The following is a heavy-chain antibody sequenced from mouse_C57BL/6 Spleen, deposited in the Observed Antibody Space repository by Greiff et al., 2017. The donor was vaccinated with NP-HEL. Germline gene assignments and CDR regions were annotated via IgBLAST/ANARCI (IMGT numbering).Heavy chain of an antibody. D-gene: IGHD1-1*01. CDR1: GYAFSSYW. CDR3: ARGITTVVGYYFDY. J-gene: IGHJ2*01. CDR2: IYPGDGDT. Sequence: QVQLQQSGAELVKPGASVKISCKASGYAFSSYWMNWVKQRPGKGLEWIGQIYPGDGDTNYNGKFKGKATLTADKSSSTAYMQLSSLTSEDSAVYFCARGITTVVGYYFDYWGQGTTLTVSS. V-gene: IGHV1-80*01.